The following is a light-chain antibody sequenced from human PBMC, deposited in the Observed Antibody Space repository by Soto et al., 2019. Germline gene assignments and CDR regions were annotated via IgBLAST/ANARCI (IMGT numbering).Light chain of an antibody. CDR2: RAS. CDR3: QQYNTYPWT. CDR1: QSISTW. Sequence: DIRMTQSPSTLSASVGDRVTITCRASQSISTWLAWYQQKPGKAPNLLIYRASSLESGVPSRFSGDGSGTEFTLSFSNVQPDDIATYYCQQYNTYPWTFGQGTKVEIK. J-gene: IGKJ1*01. V-gene: IGKV1-5*03.